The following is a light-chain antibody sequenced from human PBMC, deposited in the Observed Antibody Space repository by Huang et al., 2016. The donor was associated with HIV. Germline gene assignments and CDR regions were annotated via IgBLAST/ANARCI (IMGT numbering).Light chain of an antibody. CDR3: QQLNSSSIT. Sequence: IQLTQSPSSLSASVGDRDTITCRASQGISSYLAWYQQKPGKAPKLLIYAASTLQTGVPSRFSGSGSGTDFTLTISSLQPEDFATYYCQQLNSSSITFGQGTRLEIK. CDR2: AAS. J-gene: IGKJ5*01. V-gene: IGKV1-9*01. CDR1: QGISSY.